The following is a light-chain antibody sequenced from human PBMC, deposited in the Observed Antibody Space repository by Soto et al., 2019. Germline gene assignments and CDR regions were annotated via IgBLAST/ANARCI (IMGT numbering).Light chain of an antibody. J-gene: IGKJ5*01. CDR3: QQYDNSPIT. CDR2: GAS. Sequence: EIVLTQSPGILSLSPGERASLSCGASQSISSSFLAWYQQKPGQAPRLLTYGASSRATGIPDRFSGTGSETDFTLTISRLEPEDSAVYYCQQYDNSPITFGQGTRLEIK. CDR1: QSISSSF. V-gene: IGKV3-20*01.